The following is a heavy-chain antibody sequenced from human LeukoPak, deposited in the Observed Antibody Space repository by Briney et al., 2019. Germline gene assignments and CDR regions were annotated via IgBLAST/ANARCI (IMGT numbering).Heavy chain of an antibody. J-gene: IGHJ6*03. Sequence: VASVKVSCKASGYIFTSYGISWVRQAPGQGLEWMGWINTYNGNTKYAQKLQGRVTMTTDTSTSTAYMELSSLRSEDTAVYYCARAPLLRYFYYYYYMDVWGKGTTVTISS. CDR2: INTYNGNT. CDR1: GYIFTSYG. V-gene: IGHV1-18*01. CDR3: ARAPLLRYFYYYYYMDV. D-gene: IGHD3-9*01.